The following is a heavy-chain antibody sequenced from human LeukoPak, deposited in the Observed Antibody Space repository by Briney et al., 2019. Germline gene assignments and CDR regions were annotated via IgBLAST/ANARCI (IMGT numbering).Heavy chain of an antibody. J-gene: IGHJ4*02. CDR3: AGGGYTYGLY. CDR1: GFTFSSYW. V-gene: IGHV3-74*01. Sequence: PGGSLRLPCAVSGFTFSSYWMHWVRQAPGKGLVWVSRINRDGSSTSYADSVKRRFTISRDNTKNTLHLQMNSLRAEDTAVYYCAGGGYTYGLYWGQGDLVTVSS. D-gene: IGHD5-18*01. CDR2: INRDGSST.